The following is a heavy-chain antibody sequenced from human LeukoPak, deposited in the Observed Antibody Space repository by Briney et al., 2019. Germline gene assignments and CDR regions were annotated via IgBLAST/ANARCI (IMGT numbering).Heavy chain of an antibody. Sequence: GESLKISCEASGYTFTNYWIGWVRQMPGKGLEWMGTIYPGDSDTRYSPSFQGQVTISADKSISTAYLRWSSLRASDTAMYYCARRAYSHEWFDPWGQGTLVTVSS. CDR2: IYPGDSDT. D-gene: IGHD5-12*01. CDR1: GYTFTNYW. CDR3: ARRAYSHEWFDP. V-gene: IGHV5-51*01. J-gene: IGHJ5*02.